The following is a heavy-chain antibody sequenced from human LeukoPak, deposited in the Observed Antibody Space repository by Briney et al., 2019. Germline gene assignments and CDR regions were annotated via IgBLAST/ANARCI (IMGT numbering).Heavy chain of an antibody. J-gene: IGHJ4*02. D-gene: IGHD3-10*01. CDR2: ISSSGSTI. CDR1: GFTFSSYE. CDR3: AREEYYGSGSYYKGPLFDY. Sequence: GGSLRLSWAASGFTFSSYEMNWVRQAPGKGLEWVSYISSSGSTIYYADSVKGRFTISRDNAKNSLYLQMNSLRAEDTAVYYCAREEYYGSGSYYKGPLFDYWGQGTLVTVSA. V-gene: IGHV3-48*03.